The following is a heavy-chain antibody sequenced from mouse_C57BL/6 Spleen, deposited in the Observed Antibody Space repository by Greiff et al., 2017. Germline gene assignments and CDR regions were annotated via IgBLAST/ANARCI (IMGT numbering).Heavy chain of an antibody. CDR2: IYPRSGNT. J-gene: IGHJ3*01. CDR3: AREGNYDGEWFAY. CDR1: GYTFTSYG. Sequence: QVHVKQSGAELARPGASVKLSCKASGYTFTSYGISWVKQRTGQGLEWIGEIYPRSGNTYYNEKFKGKATLTADKSSSTAYMELRSLTSEDSAVYFCAREGNYDGEWFAYWGQGTLVTVSA. D-gene: IGHD2-4*01. V-gene: IGHV1-81*01.